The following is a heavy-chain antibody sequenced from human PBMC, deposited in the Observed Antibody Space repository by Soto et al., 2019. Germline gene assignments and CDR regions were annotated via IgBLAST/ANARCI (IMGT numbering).Heavy chain of an antibody. CDR2: IYYSGST. Sequence: SETLSLTCSVSGGSIKNYYWNWIRQAPGKGLEWIGYIYYSGSTNYHPSLRGRVTISVDTSKNQFSLKLTSVTAADTAVDYCARDREGGLRGWGFDPWGQGALVTVSS. D-gene: IGHD7-27*01. J-gene: IGHJ5*02. CDR1: GGSIKNYY. CDR3: ARDREGGLRGWGFDP. V-gene: IGHV4-59*01.